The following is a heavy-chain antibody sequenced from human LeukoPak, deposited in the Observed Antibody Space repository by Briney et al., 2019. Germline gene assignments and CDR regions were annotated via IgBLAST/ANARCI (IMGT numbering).Heavy chain of an antibody. J-gene: IGHJ4*02. V-gene: IGHV1-69*04. CDR3: ARDAYSSGWDDY. CDR2: IIPILGIA. D-gene: IGHD6-19*01. Sequence: SVKVSCKASGGTVSSYAISWVRQAPGQGLEWMGRIIPILGIANYAQKFQGRVTITADKSTSTAYMELSSLRSEDTAVYYCARDAYSSGWDDYWGQGTLVTVSS. CDR1: GGTVSSYA.